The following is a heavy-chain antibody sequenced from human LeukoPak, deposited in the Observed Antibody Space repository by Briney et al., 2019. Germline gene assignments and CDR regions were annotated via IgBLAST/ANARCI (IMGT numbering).Heavy chain of an antibody. D-gene: IGHD3-9*01. Sequence: GGSLRLSCAASGFTFSSYEMNWVPQAPGKGLEGVSYISSNGSTIYYTDSVKGRFTIYRENAKNSLYLQMNSIRAEDTAVYYCARDGRVYYDILTGYYALIGDGQGGDAFDIWGQGTMVTVSS. J-gene: IGHJ3*02. V-gene: IGHV3-48*03. CDR2: ISSNGSTI. CDR1: GFTFSSYE. CDR3: ARDGRVYYDILTGYYALIGDGQGGDAFDI.